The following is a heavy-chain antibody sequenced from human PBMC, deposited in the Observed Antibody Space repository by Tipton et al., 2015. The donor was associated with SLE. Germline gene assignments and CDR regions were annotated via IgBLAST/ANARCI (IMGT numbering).Heavy chain of an antibody. V-gene: IGHV4-34*01. CDR2: INHTGST. D-gene: IGHD5-24*01. J-gene: IGHJ2*01. Sequence: TLSLTCAVYGGSFSDSYWTWIRQPPGKGLEWIGEINHTGSTNYNPSLKSRVTISVDTSKNQFSLKLSSVTAADTAVYYCARNLGPEWMATKRGYFDLWGRGTLVSVSS. CDR3: ARNLGPEWMATKRGYFDL. CDR1: GGSFSDSY.